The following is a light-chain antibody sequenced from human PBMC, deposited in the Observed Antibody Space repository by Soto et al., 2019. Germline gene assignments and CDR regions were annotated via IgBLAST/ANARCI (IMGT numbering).Light chain of an antibody. CDR2: DVS. V-gene: IGLV2-14*03. J-gene: IGLJ1*01. CDR3: SSYTSSSTYV. Sequence: HSVLTQLASVSGSPGQSIAISCTGTSSDVGGYNYVSWYQHHPGKAPKLMIYDVSNRPSGVSNRFSGSKSGNTASLTISGLQAEDEADYYCSSYTSSSTYVFGTGTKVTVL. CDR1: SSDVGGYNY.